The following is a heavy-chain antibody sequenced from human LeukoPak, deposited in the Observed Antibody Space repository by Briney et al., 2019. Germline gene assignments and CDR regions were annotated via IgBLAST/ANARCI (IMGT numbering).Heavy chain of an antibody. CDR2: IYYSGST. V-gene: IGHV4-39*07. D-gene: IGHD4-17*01. CDR3: AKSATWATTVTTQGAFDI. J-gene: IGHJ3*02. CDR1: GGSISSSSYY. Sequence: SETLSLTCTVSGGSISSSSYYWGWIRQPPGKGLEWIGSIYYSGSTYYNPSLKSRVTISVDTSKNQFSLKLSSVTAADTAVYYCAKSATWATTVTTQGAFDIWGQGTMVTVSS.